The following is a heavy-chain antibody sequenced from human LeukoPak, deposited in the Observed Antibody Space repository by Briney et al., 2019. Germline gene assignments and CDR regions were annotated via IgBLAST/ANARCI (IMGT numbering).Heavy chain of an antibody. CDR1: GGSFSGYY. J-gene: IGHJ4*02. Sequence: SETLSLTCAVYGGSFSGYYWSWIRQPAGKGLEWIGRIYTSGSTNYNPSLKSRVTMSVDTSKNQFSLKLSSVTAADTAVYYCARSTDYGDHDYWGQGTLVTVSS. V-gene: IGHV4-59*10. CDR3: ARSTDYGDHDY. CDR2: IYTSGST. D-gene: IGHD4-17*01.